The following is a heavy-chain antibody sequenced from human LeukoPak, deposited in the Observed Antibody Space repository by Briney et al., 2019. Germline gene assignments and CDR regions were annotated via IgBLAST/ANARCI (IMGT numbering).Heavy chain of an antibody. J-gene: IGHJ4*02. V-gene: IGHV4-39*07. CDR2: VYYSGNT. Sequence: SETLSLTCTVSAVSISSSSSYWGWIRQSPGKGLEWIGSVYYSGNTYYNPSLKSRVTMSVDTSKNQFSLKLSSVTAADTAVYYCATLQTETYYYDSSGYYFDYWGQGTLVTVSS. CDR1: AVSISSSSSY. CDR3: ATLQTETYYYDSSGYYFDY. D-gene: IGHD3-22*01.